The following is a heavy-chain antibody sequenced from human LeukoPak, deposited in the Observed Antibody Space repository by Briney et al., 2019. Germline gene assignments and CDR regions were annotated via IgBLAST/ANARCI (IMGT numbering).Heavy chain of an antibody. J-gene: IGHJ6*03. Sequence: GGSLRLSCAASGFTFRDYWISWIRLAPGKGLEWVANIKGDGSDKYYVDSVKGRFTISRDNSKNTLYLQMNSLRAKDTAVYYCAKRGGWTQWRYYYYYMDVWGKGTTVTVSS. CDR2: IKGDGSDK. CDR3: AKRGGWTQWRYYYYYMDV. V-gene: IGHV3-7*01. D-gene: IGHD6-19*01. CDR1: GFTFRDYW.